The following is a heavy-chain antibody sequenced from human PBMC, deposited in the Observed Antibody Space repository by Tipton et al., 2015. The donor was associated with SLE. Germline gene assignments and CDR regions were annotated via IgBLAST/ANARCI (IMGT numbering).Heavy chain of an antibody. Sequence: SLRLSCAASGFTCSSYAMSWVRQAPGKGLEWVSAISGSGGSTYYADSVKGRFTISRDNSKNTLYLQMNSLRAEDTAVYYCARGREQWLEWYFDLWGRGTLVTVSS. J-gene: IGHJ2*01. D-gene: IGHD6-19*01. V-gene: IGHV3-23*01. CDR2: ISGSGGST. CDR1: GFTCSSYA. CDR3: ARGREQWLEWYFDL.